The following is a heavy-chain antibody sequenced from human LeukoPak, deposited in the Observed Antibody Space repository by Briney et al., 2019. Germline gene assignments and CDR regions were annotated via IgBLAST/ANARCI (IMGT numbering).Heavy chain of an antibody. CDR2: INHSGST. CDR1: GGSFSGYY. D-gene: IGHD5-18*01. CDR3: ARWSPLHEDEGYSYGYYYYYGMDV. V-gene: IGHV4-34*01. Sequence: SETLSLTCAVYGGSFSGYYWSWIRQPPGKGLEWIGEINHSGSTNYNPSLKSRVTISVDTSKNQFSLKLSSVTAADTAVYYCARWSPLHEDEGYSYGYYYYYGMDVWGQGTTVTVSS. J-gene: IGHJ6*02.